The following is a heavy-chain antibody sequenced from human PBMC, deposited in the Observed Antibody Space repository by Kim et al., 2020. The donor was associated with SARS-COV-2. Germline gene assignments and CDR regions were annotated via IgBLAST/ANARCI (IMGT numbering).Heavy chain of an antibody. CDR3: ARPNGPGAYDA. Sequence: GGSLRLSCEASGFSLGAYAIDWFRQSPGKGLEWVSSITAKSRYTYYGDSVKGRFTISRDNARESVFLQATNLRVDDTAVYYCARPNGPGAYDAWGPGTAVIVS. CDR1: GFSLGAYA. V-gene: IGHV3-21*04. CDR2: ITAKSRYT. J-gene: IGHJ3*01.